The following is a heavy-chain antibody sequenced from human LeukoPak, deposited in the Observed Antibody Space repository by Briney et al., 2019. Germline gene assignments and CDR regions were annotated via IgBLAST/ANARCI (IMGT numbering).Heavy chain of an antibody. CDR3: AAEGALTGGDY. Sequence: GTSVKVSCKASGFTFTSSAVQWVRQARGQCLEWIGWIVVGSGNTNYAQKFQERVTITRDMSTSTAYMELSSLRSEDTAVYYCAAEGALTGGDYWGQGTLVTVSS. D-gene: IGHD3-16*01. CDR2: IVVGSGNT. CDR1: GFTFTSSA. J-gene: IGHJ4*02. V-gene: IGHV1-58*01.